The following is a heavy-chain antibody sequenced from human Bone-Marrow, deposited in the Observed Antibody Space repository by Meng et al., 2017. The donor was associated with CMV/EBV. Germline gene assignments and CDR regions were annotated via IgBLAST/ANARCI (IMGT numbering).Heavy chain of an antibody. CDR3: TTYSHSSGWT. Sequence: GEYLKISCAASGFTFSNAWMSWVRQAPGKGPEWIGRIKSKTDGGTADYAAPVKGRFTISREDSENTLYLQINSLQSEDTAVYYCTTYSHSSGWTWGQGTLVTVSS. J-gene: IGHJ4*02. CDR2: IKSKTDGGTA. V-gene: IGHV3-15*01. D-gene: IGHD6-19*01. CDR1: GFTFSNAW.